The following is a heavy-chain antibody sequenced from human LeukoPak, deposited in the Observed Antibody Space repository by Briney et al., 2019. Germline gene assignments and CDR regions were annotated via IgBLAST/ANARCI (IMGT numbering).Heavy chain of an antibody. Sequence: SETLSLTCAVYGGSFSGYYWSWIRQPPGMGLEWIGEINHSGSTNYNPSLKSRVTISVDTSKNQFSLKLSSVTAAGTAVYYCARWTQCSGGSCYVGRDAFDIWGQGTMVTVSS. D-gene: IGHD2-15*01. V-gene: IGHV4-34*01. CDR1: GGSFSGYY. CDR3: ARWTQCSGGSCYVGRDAFDI. CDR2: INHSGST. J-gene: IGHJ3*02.